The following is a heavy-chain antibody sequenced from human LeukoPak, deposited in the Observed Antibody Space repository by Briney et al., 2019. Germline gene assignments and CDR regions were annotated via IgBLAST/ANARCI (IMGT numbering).Heavy chain of an antibody. J-gene: IGHJ4*02. CDR2: IKQDGSQK. V-gene: IGHV3-7*01. Sequence: PGGSLRLSCAASGFTFSIYWMTWVRQAPGKGLEWVANIKQDGSQKYYVDSVKGRFTISRDNAKNSLYLQMDSLRAEDTAVYYCARDTGCAGGTCFSFYDYWGQGTLVTVSS. CDR1: GFTFSIYW. CDR3: ARDTGCAGGTCFSFYDY. D-gene: IGHD2-15*01.